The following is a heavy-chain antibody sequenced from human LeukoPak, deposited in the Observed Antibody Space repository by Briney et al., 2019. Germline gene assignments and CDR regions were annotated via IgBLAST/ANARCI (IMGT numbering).Heavy chain of an antibody. CDR2: ISSGSSTI. D-gene: IGHD2-21*01. V-gene: IGHV3-48*02. Sequence: GGSLRLSCAASGFNFRIYSMNWVRQAPGKGLEWVSYISSGSSTIYYAHSLKGRFTISRDNAKNSLYLQMNSLRDEDTAVYYCARGCLELLSYWGQGTLVTVSS. CDR3: ARGCLELLSY. CDR1: GFNFRIYS. J-gene: IGHJ4*02.